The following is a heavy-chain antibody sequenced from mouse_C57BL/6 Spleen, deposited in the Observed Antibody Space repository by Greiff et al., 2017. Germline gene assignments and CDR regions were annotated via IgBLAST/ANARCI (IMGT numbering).Heavy chain of an antibody. Sequence: EVKLQQSGPELVKPGASVKISCKASGYTFTDYYMNWVKQSHGKSLEWIGDINPNNGGTSYNQKFKGKATLTVDKSSSTAYMELRSLTSEDSAVYYCARRWDYGSSYDYWGQGTTLTVSS. CDR2: INPNNGGT. D-gene: IGHD1-1*01. CDR3: ARRWDYGSSYDY. CDR1: GYTFTDYY. V-gene: IGHV1-26*01. J-gene: IGHJ2*01.